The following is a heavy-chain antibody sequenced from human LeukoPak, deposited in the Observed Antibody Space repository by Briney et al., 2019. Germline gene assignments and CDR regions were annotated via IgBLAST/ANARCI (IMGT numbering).Heavy chain of an antibody. D-gene: IGHD2-2*01. Sequence: GGSLRLSCAASGFTFSSYAMHWVRQAPGKGLEWVAVISYDGSNKYYADSVKGRFTISRDNSKNTLYLQMNSLRAEDTAVYYCARDHAIAVVPAAPSGAFDIWGQGTMVTVSS. J-gene: IGHJ3*02. V-gene: IGHV3-30-3*01. CDR3: ARDHAIAVVPAAPSGAFDI. CDR1: GFTFSSYA. CDR2: ISYDGSNK.